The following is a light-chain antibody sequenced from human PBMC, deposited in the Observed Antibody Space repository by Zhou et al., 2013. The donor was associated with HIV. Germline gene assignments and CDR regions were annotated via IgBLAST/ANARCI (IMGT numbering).Light chain of an antibody. CDR3: QQSYSVPPT. Sequence: DTQMTQSPSSLSAPVGDRVTITCQASQDISNYLNWYQHKPGKAPDLLIYDASALGTGVPSRFSGSGSGTDFTLTINSLQPEDFATYFCQQSYSVPPTFGQGTKLEI. V-gene: IGKV1-33*01. J-gene: IGKJ2*01. CDR2: DAS. CDR1: QDISNY.